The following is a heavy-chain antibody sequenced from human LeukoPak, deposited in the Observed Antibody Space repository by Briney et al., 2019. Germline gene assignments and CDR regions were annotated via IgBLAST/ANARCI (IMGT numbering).Heavy chain of an antibody. CDR2: IYHTGTT. V-gene: IGHV4-38-2*02. CDR1: DYSISTGYY. J-gene: IGHJ4*02. D-gene: IGHD1-26*01. CDR3: SRETVGGTKYFDY. Sequence: PSETLSLTCVVSDYSISTGYYWGWIRQPPGKGLEWIGSIYHTGTTYYTPSLKSRVTISLDTSKNQFSLQLTSVTATDTAIYYCSRETVGGTKYFDYWGQGALVTVSS.